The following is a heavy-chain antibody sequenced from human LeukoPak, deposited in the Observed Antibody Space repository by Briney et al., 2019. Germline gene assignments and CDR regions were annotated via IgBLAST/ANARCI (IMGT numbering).Heavy chain of an antibody. CDR2: INHSGST. D-gene: IGHD1-26*01. CDR1: GGSFSGYY. Sequence: PSETLSLTCAVYGGSFSGYYWSWIRQPPGKGLEWIGEINHSGSTNYNPSLKSRVTISVDTSKNQFSLKLSSVTAADTAVYYCARHSGSYRSFDYWGQGTLVTVSS. J-gene: IGHJ4*02. V-gene: IGHV4-34*01. CDR3: ARHSGSYRSFDY.